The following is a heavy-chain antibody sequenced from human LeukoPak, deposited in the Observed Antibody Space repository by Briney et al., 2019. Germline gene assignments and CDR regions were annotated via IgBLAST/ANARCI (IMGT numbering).Heavy chain of an antibody. CDR1: RFTFSTYV. CDR3: AKNPTGYPNWFDL. J-gene: IGHJ5*02. D-gene: IGHD3-9*01. Sequence: GGSPRLSCAASRFTFSTYVMNWVRQALGKGLEWVSSISGSAGNTYYADSVKGRFTISRDNSKNTLYLQMNSLRAEDTAVYYCAKNPTGYPNWFDLWGQGTLVTVSS. CDR2: ISGSAGNT. V-gene: IGHV3-23*01.